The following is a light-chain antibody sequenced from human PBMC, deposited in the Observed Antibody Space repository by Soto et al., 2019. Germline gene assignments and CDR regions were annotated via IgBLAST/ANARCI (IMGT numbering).Light chain of an antibody. J-gene: IGLJ3*02. CDR2: EVT. CDR3: SSYTISSTWV. V-gene: IGLV2-14*01. CDR1: SNDVGIYNY. Sequence: QSALTQPASVSGSPGQSITISCTGTSNDVGIYNYVSWYQQHPGKAPKLIIYEVTNRPSGVSDRFSGSKSDNTAFLTISGLQAEDEADYYCSSYTISSTWVFGGGTKVTVL.